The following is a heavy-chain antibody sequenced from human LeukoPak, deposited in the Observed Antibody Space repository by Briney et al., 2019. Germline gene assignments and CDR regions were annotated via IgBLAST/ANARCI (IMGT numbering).Heavy chain of an antibody. V-gene: IGHV3-23*01. CDR1: GFTFSSYA. Sequence: GGSLRLSCAASGFTFSSYAMRWVPQAPGKGLEWVSAISGSGGSTYQAHSGKGRVSIPRDKSKTTVYLKMNSLRAEHTAVYYFAEGVGWHGRPLPDAFDIWGQGTMVTVSS. D-gene: IGHD2-8*01. CDR2: ISGSGGST. J-gene: IGHJ3*02. CDR3: AEGVGWHGRPLPDAFDI.